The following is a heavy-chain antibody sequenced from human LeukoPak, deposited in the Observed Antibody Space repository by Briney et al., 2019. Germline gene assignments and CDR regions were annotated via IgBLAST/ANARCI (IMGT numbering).Heavy chain of an antibody. J-gene: IGHJ3*02. Sequence: GGSLRLSCVASGFAFGNSWMSWVRQAPGKGLEWVANIKQDESEKYYVDSVKGRFTISRDNAKNSLYLQMNSLRAEDTAVYYCARANILGYCSGGSCSSDAFDIWGQGTMVTVSS. CDR3: ARANILGYCSGGSCSSDAFDI. CDR1: GFAFGNSW. V-gene: IGHV3-7*01. CDR2: IKQDESEK. D-gene: IGHD2-15*01.